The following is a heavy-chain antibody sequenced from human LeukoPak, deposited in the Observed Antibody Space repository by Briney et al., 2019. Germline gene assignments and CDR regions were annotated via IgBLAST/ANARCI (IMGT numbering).Heavy chain of an antibody. D-gene: IGHD4-23*01. Sequence: GGSLGLSCAGSGFPFSNYWMAWFRQAPGKGLEWVANMKEDGGEINYVDSVKGRFTISRDNAKNSLDLQMYSLRVDDTAVYYCVRDRGYSTFDYWGQGTLVIVSS. CDR1: GFPFSNYW. V-gene: IGHV3-7*01. CDR3: VRDRGYSTFDY. CDR2: MKEDGGEI. J-gene: IGHJ4*02.